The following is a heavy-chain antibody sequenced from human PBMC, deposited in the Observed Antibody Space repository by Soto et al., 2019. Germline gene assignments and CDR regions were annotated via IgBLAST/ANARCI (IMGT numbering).Heavy chain of an antibody. CDR1: GYTFTGYY. J-gene: IGHJ5*02. D-gene: IGHD2-15*01. V-gene: IGHV1-2*02. CDR2: INPNSGGT. Sequence: ALVKVSCKASGYTFTGYYMHWVRQAPGQGLEWMGWINPNSGGTNYAQKFQGRVTMTRDTSISTAYMELSRLRSDDTAVYYCASGAQGYCSGGSCYLPLPANWFDPWGQGTLVTVS. CDR3: ASGAQGYCSGGSCYLPLPANWFDP.